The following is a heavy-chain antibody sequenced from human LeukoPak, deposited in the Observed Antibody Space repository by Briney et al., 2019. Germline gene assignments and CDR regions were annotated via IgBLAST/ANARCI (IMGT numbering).Heavy chain of an antibody. D-gene: IGHD3-10*01. J-gene: IGHJ4*02. Sequence: GGSLRLSCAASGFTFSSYGMHWVRQAPGKGLEWVAVISYDGSNKYYADSVKGRFTISRDNSKNTLYLQMNSLRAEDTAVYYCARDPITMVPGSYWGQGTLVTVSS. CDR1: GFTFSSYG. V-gene: IGHV3-30*03. CDR3: ARDPITMVPGSY. CDR2: ISYDGSNK.